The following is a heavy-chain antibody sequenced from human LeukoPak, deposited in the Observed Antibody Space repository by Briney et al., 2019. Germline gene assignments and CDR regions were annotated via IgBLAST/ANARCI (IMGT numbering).Heavy chain of an antibody. D-gene: IGHD6-6*01. Sequence: GGSLRLSCAASGFTFSSYSMNWVRQAPGKGLEWVSSISSSSSYIYYADSVKGRFTTSRDNAKNSLYLQMNSLRAEDTAVYYCARDRGSSSWDYYYYMDVWGKGTTVTVSS. CDR3: ARDRGSSSWDYYYYMDV. CDR2: ISSSSSYI. J-gene: IGHJ6*03. V-gene: IGHV3-21*01. CDR1: GFTFSSYS.